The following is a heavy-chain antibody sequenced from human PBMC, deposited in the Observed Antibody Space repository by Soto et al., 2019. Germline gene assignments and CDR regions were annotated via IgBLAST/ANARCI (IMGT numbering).Heavy chain of an antibody. J-gene: IGHJ5*02. V-gene: IGHV4-59*02. CDR2: MHYTGFS. CDR3: ARWYSGSYYWWFDP. CDR1: GDSVTSHY. D-gene: IGHD1-26*01. Sequence: SETLSLTCSFSGDSVTSHYLTWIRQSPEKGLEWIGYMHYTGFSHYNPSLKSRVTISVDTSKNQFSLKLTSVTAADTAVYYCARWYSGSYYWWFDPWGQGTLVTVS.